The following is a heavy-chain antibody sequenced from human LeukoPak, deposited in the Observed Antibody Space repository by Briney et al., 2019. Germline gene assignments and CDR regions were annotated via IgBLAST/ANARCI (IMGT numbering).Heavy chain of an antibody. Sequence: GGSLRLSWAASGFTFSSYAMNGARQAPGKGREWVSGLRGSGGATYYVDSVKGRFTISRDNSKNTLYLQMNSLRAEDTAVYYCAKDALISFRGAWSQSDSWGQGTLVTVSS. V-gene: IGHV3-23*01. CDR2: LRGSGGAT. CDR3: AKDALISFRGAWSQSDS. J-gene: IGHJ4*02. D-gene: IGHD3-16*02. CDR1: GFTFSSYA.